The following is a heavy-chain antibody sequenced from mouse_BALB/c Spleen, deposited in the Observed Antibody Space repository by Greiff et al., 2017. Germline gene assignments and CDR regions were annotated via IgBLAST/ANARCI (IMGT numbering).Heavy chain of an antibody. J-gene: IGHJ2*01. CDR1: GFSLTGYG. Sequence: VQLKESGPGLVAPSQSLSITCTVSGFSLTGYGVNWVRQPPGKGLEWLGMIWGDGSTDYNSALKSRLSISKDNSKSQVFLKMNSLQTDDTARYYCARAGGYYGSFDYWGQGTTLTVSS. CDR3: ARAGGYYGSFDY. CDR2: IWGDGST. D-gene: IGHD1-1*01. V-gene: IGHV2-6-7*01.